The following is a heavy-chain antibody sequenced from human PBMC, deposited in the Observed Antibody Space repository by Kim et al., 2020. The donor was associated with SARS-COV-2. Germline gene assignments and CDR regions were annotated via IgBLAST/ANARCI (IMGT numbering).Heavy chain of an antibody. CDR1: GYTFTGYY. CDR3: ARNIRRVGWELPDDAFDI. D-gene: IGHD1-26*01. V-gene: IGHV1-2*06. CDR2: INPNSGGT. J-gene: IGHJ3*02. Sequence: ASVKVSCKASGYTFTGYYMHWVRQAPGQGLEWMGRINPNSGGTNYAQKFQGRVTMTRDTSISTAYMELSRLRSDDTAVYYCARNIRRVGWELPDDAFDIWGQGTMVTVSS.